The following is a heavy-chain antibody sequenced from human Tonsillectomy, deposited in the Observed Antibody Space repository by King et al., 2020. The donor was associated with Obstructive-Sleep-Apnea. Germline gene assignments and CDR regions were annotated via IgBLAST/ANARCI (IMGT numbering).Heavy chain of an antibody. CDR3: AREPPPSMVRGDRNDY. V-gene: IGHV4-39*07. J-gene: IGHJ4*02. D-gene: IGHD3-10*01. Sequence: QLPESGPGLVKPSETLSLTCNVSGDSISTSSYYWGWIRQPPGKGLQWIGTIYYNGSPHYNPSLKSRVTISVDTSKNQFSLKLSSVTAADTAVYYCAREPPPSMVRGDRNDYWGQGTLVIVSS. CDR1: GDSISTSSYY. CDR2: IYYNGSP.